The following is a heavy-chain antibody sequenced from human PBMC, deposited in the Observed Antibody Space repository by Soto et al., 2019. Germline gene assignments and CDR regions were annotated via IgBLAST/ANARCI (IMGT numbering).Heavy chain of an antibody. CDR2: IYPGDSDT. CDR3: ARIQYDFWSGLYGMDV. D-gene: IGHD3-3*01. CDR1: GYSFASYW. V-gene: IGHV5-51*01. J-gene: IGHJ6*02. Sequence: GDSLKISCKGSGYSFASYWIGWVRQMPGKGLEWMGIIYPGDSDTRYSPSFQGQVTISADKSISTAYLQWSSLKASDTAMYYCARIQYDFWSGLYGMDVWGQGTTVTVSS.